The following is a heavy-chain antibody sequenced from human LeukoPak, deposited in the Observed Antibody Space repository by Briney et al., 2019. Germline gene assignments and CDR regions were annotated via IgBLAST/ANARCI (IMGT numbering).Heavy chain of an antibody. CDR2: ISGSGGST. V-gene: IGHV3-23*01. D-gene: IGHD2-15*01. Sequence: GGSLRLSCAASGFTFNNFAMSWVRQAPGKGLEWVSAISGSGGSTYYADSVKGRFTISRDNSKNTLYLQMNSLSAEDTAVYYCAKDIGFQDSYYYYYMDVWGKGTTVTISS. CDR1: GFTFNNFA. J-gene: IGHJ6*03. CDR3: AKDIGFQDSYYYYYMDV.